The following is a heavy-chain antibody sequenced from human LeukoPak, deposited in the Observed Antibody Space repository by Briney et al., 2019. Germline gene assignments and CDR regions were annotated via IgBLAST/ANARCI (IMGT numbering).Heavy chain of an antibody. CDR3: ASAGSGLY. CDR2: ISSSSSTI. J-gene: IGHJ4*02. V-gene: IGHV3-48*02. D-gene: IGHD6-19*01. CDR1: GFSFSSYS. Sequence: GGSLRFSCAASGFSFSSYSMNWVRQAPGEGLEWVSYISSSSSTIYYADSVKGRFTISRDNAKCSLYLQMNSLRDEETAVYYCASAGSGLYWGQGTLVTVTS.